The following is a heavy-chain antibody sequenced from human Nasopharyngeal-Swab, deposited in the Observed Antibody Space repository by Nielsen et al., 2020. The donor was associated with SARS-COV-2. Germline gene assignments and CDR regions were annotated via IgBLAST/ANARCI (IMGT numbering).Heavy chain of an antibody. Sequence: WIRQPPGKALEWLAHIFSNDEKSYSTSLKSRLTISKDTSKSQVVLTMTNMDPVDTATYYCARLRQRSWFEESNYYGMDVWGQGTTVTVSS. CDR2: IFSNDEK. D-gene: IGHD3-10*01. V-gene: IGHV2-26*01. CDR3: ARLRQRSWFEESNYYGMDV. J-gene: IGHJ6*02.